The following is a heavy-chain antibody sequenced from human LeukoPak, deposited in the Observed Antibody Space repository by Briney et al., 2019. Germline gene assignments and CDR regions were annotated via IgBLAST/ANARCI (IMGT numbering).Heavy chain of an antibody. J-gene: IGHJ4*02. Sequence: SETLSLTCTVSGGSNSSGGYYWSWIRQPPGKGLEWIGYIYHSGSTYYNPSLKSRVTISVDRSKNQFSLKLSSVTAADTAVYYCARVAGGGYFDYWGQGTLVTVSS. CDR1: GGSNSSGGYY. D-gene: IGHD3-16*01. V-gene: IGHV4-30-2*01. CDR3: ARVAGGGYFDY. CDR2: IYHSGST.